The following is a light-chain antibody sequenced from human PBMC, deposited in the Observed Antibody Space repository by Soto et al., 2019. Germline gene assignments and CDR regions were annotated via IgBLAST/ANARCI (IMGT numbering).Light chain of an antibody. CDR1: QSVSSN. V-gene: IGKV3-15*01. CDR3: QQYNNWPET. J-gene: IGKJ1*01. CDR2: DSS. Sequence: EIVMTQSPATLSLSPGERATLSCRASQSVSSNLAWYQQKPGQAPRLLIYDSSTRATGIPARFSGSGSGTEFTLTISSLQSEDFAIYYCQQYNNWPETFGQGTKVDIK.